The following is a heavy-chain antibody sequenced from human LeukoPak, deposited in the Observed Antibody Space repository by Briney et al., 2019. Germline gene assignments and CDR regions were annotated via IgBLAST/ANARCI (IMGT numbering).Heavy chain of an antibody. J-gene: IGHJ4*02. CDR3: ARAIVGSGWGF. CDR1: GGSLSGYY. D-gene: IGHD6-19*01. V-gene: IGHV4-34*01. Sequence: SETLSLTCAVYGGSLSGYYWSWIRQPPGKGLEWIGEVSHRGSTNYNPSLKSRLTISVDTSNNHFSLTLSSVTAADTAVYYCARAIVGSGWGFWGQGTLVTVSS. CDR2: VSHRGST.